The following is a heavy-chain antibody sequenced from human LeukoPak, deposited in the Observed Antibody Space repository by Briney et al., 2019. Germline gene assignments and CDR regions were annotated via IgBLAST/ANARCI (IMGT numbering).Heavy chain of an antibody. V-gene: IGHV1-2*02. CDR3: ARLVDPGYHSGSVSYRDY. J-gene: IGHJ4*02. CDR2: INPNSGGT. Sequence: GASVKVSCKASGYTFTGYYMHWVRQDPAQGLEWMGWINPNSGGTNYAQKFQGRVTMTRDTSITTAYMELSRLTSDDTAVYYCARLVDPGYHSGSVSYRDYWGQGTLVTVSS. CDR1: GYTFTGYY. D-gene: IGHD3-10*01.